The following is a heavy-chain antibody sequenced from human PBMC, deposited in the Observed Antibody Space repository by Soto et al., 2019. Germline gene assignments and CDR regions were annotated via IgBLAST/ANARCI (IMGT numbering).Heavy chain of an antibody. CDR2: LYAGDSDT. Sequence: GESLKISCKGSGYSFTNYWIAWVRQMPGKGLEWMGILYAGDSDTRYSPSFQGQVTISADKSINTAYLQWSSLKASYTAIYYCARHGRPGIVTNQLHYWGQGTLVTVSS. CDR1: GYSFTNYW. V-gene: IGHV5-51*01. CDR3: ARHGRPGIVTNQLHY. D-gene: IGHD1-26*01. J-gene: IGHJ4*02.